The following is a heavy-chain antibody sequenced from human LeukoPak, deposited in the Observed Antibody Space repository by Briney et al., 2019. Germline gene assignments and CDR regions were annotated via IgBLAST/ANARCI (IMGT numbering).Heavy chain of an antibody. CDR1: GFTFSSYG. D-gene: IGHD4-17*01. Sequence: GGSLRLSCAASGFTFSSYGMHWVRQAPGKGLEWVAFIRYDGSNKYYADSVKGRSTISRDNSKNTLYLQMNSLRAEDTAVYYCAKDLGYGDYYFDYWGQGTLVTVSS. CDR3: AKDLGYGDYYFDY. CDR2: IRYDGSNK. V-gene: IGHV3-30*02. J-gene: IGHJ4*02.